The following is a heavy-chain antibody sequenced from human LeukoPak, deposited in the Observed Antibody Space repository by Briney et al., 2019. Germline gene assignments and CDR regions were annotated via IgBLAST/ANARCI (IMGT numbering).Heavy chain of an antibody. Sequence: GGSLRLSCAASGFTFSSYAMHWVRQAPGKGLEWVAVILYDGSNKYYADSVKGRFTISRDNSKNTLYLQMNSLRAEDTAVYYCARGADYWGQGTLVTVSS. CDR1: GFTFSSYA. CDR3: ARGADY. V-gene: IGHV3-30*04. J-gene: IGHJ4*02. CDR2: ILYDGSNK.